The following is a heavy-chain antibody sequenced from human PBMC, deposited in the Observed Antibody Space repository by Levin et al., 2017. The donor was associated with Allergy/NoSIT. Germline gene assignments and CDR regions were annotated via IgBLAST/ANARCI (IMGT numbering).Heavy chain of an antibody. CDR2: IYYSGST. V-gene: IGHV4-39*01. CDR3: ARVTPIPTGYSYAMGDFDY. Sequence: SETLSLTCTVSGGSISSSSYYWGWIRQPPGKGLEWIGSIYYSGSTYYNPSLKSRVTISVDTSKNQFSLKLSSVTAADTAVYYCARVTPIPTGYSYAMGDFDYWGQGTLVTVSS. CDR1: GGSISSSSYY. J-gene: IGHJ4*02. D-gene: IGHD5-18*01.